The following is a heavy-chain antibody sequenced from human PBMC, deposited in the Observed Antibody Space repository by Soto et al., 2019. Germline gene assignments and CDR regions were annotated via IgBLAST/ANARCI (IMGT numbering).Heavy chain of an antibody. CDR3: AKDRICSGGSCYPHLLYYFDY. CDR1: GFTFSSYA. D-gene: IGHD2-15*01. J-gene: IGHJ4*02. V-gene: IGHV3-23*01. CDR2: ISGSGGST. Sequence: GGSLRLSCAASGFTFSSYAMSWVRQAPGKGLEWVSAISGSGGSTYYADSVKGRFTISRDNSKNTLYLQMNSLRAEDTAVYYCAKDRICSGGSCYPHLLYYFDYWGQGTLVTVSS.